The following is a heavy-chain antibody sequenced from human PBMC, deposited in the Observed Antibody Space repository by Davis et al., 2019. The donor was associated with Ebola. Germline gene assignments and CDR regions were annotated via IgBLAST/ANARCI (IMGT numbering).Heavy chain of an antibody. CDR2: IKQDGSET. V-gene: IGHV3-7*01. J-gene: IGHJ4*02. CDR3: ARDRGDYGHLDY. D-gene: IGHD4-17*01. Sequence: GESLKISCEGSDFTFSNYWLGWLRQAPGKGLEWVANIKQDGSETSYLESLKGRFAVSRDNAKNSLYLQMNSLRVEDTAVYYCARDRGDYGHLDYWGQGTLVTVSS. CDR1: DFTFSNYW.